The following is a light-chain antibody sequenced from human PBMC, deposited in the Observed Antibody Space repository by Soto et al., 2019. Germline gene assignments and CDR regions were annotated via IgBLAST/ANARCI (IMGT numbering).Light chain of an antibody. CDR1: SSNIGSNT. Sequence: QLVLTQPPSASGTPGQRVTISCSGISSNIGSNTVNWYQQLPGTAPKLLIYTNNQRPSGVPDRFSGSKSGTSASLAISGLQSEDETDYYCAAWDDSLNAWVFGGGTQLTVL. CDR2: TNN. V-gene: IGLV1-44*01. CDR3: AAWDDSLNAWV. J-gene: IGLJ3*02.